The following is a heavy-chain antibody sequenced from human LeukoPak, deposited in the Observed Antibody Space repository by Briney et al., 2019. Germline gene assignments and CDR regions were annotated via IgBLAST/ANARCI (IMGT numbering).Heavy chain of an antibody. CDR2: FDPEDGET. D-gene: IGHD6-19*01. Sequence: ASVKVSCTVSGYTLTELSMHWVRQAPGKGLGWVGGFDPEDGETIYAQKFQGRVTMTEDTSTDTAYMELSSLRSEDTAVYYCATGPYSSGWYRTDYWGQGTLVTVSS. J-gene: IGHJ4*02. V-gene: IGHV1-24*01. CDR1: GYTLTELS. CDR3: ATGPYSSGWYRTDY.